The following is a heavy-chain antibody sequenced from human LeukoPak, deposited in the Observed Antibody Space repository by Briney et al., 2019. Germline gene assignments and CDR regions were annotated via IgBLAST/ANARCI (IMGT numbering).Heavy chain of an antibody. CDR3: ARGSVPVTDRENYYYMDV. Sequence: PGGSLRLSCAASGFTFSSYAMHWVRQAPGKGLEWVAVISYDGSNKYYADSVKGRFTISRDNAKNSLYLQMNSLRAEDTAVYYRARGSVPVTDRENYYYMDVWGKGTTVTVSS. CDR1: GFTFSSYA. D-gene: IGHD2-21*02. J-gene: IGHJ6*03. V-gene: IGHV3-30*04. CDR2: ISYDGSNK.